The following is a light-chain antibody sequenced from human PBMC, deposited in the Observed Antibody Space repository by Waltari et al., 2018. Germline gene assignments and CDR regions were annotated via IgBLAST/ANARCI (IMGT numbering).Light chain of an antibody. CDR3: QVWHADIDPGV. V-gene: IGLV3-21*04. J-gene: IGLJ1*01. CDR2: YDT. Sequence: SYVLTQPPSVSVAPVETASITCGGDNIGSYSMHWDQQKPGQAPVLVIFYDTYRPSGTPARLSGSNPGNTATLTITSVEAGDEARYYCQVWHADIDPGVFGTGTEVTVL. CDR1: NIGSYS.